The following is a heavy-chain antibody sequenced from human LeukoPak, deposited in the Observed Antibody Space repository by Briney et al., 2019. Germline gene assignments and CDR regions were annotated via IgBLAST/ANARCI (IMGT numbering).Heavy chain of an antibody. V-gene: IGHV3-23*01. Sequence: PGGSLRLSCAASGFSFSTYAMTWVRQAPGKGLEWVSSISSSGGSTYYADSVKGRFTISRDNSKNTLYLQMNSLRAEDTAVYYCAKGASWSDYWGQDTLDSVSS. CDR1: GFSFSTYA. CDR3: AKGASWSDY. CDR2: ISSSGGST. J-gene: IGHJ4*02. D-gene: IGHD6-13*01.